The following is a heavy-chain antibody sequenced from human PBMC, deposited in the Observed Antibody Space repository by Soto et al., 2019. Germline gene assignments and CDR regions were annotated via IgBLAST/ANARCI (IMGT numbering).Heavy chain of an antibody. J-gene: IGHJ6*03. CDR3: ARAPEGGSWSYWYYYSMDV. V-gene: IGHV1-18*01. Sequence: QVQLVQSGAEVKKPGASVKVSCKASGYTFTSYGISWVRQAPGQGLEWMGWISAYNGNTNYAQKLQGRVTMTTDTSTSTAYMELRSLRSDDTAVYYCARAPEGGSWSYWYYYSMDVWGKGTTVTVSS. D-gene: IGHD6-13*01. CDR1: GYTFTSYG. CDR2: ISAYNGNT.